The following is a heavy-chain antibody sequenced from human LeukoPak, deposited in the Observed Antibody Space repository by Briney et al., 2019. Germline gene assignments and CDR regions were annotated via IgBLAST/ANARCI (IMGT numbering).Heavy chain of an antibody. CDR1: GFTFSSYW. V-gene: IGHV3-74*01. J-gene: IGHJ4*02. CDR2: INSDGSST. CDR3: ARGPRGYDILTGYYNVHHPGDY. Sequence: GGSLRLSCAASGFTFSSYWMHWVRQAPGKGLVWVSRINSDGSSTSYADSVKGRFTISRDNAKNTLYLQMNSLRAEDTAVYYCARGPRGYDILTGYYNVHHPGDYWGQGTLVTVSS. D-gene: IGHD3-9*01.